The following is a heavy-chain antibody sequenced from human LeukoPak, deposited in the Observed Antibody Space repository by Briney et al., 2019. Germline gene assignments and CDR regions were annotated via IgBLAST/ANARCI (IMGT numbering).Heavy chain of an antibody. CDR1: GFTFSSYS. D-gene: IGHD5-18*01. V-gene: IGHV3-21*01. CDR2: IGSSSTYI. CDR3: ARVLQLWYALDY. Sequence: GGSLRLSCAASGFTFSSYSMNWVRQAPGKGLEWVSSIGSSSTYIYYADSVKGRFTISRDNAKNSLYLQMNSLRAEDTAVYYCARVLQLWYALDYWGQGTLVTVSS. J-gene: IGHJ4*02.